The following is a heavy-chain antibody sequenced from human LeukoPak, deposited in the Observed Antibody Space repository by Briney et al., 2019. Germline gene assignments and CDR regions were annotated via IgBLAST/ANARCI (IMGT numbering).Heavy chain of an antibody. CDR1: GGSISSSSYY. J-gene: IGHJ5*02. V-gene: IGHV4-39*01. CDR3: ARQDGYNQNWFAP. Sequence: PSETLSLTCTVSGGSISSSSYYWGWIRQPPGQGLEWIGSIYYSGSTYYNPSLKSRVTISVDTSKNQFSLKVTSVTAADTAVYSCARQDGYNQNWFAPWGQGTLVTVS. D-gene: IGHD5-24*01. CDR2: IYYSGST.